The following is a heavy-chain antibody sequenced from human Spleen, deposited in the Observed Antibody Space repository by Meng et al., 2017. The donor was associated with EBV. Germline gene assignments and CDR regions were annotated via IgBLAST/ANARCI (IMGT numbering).Heavy chain of an antibody. Sequence: QVQLVQSGSELKKPGASVNISCKASGYSFISYVITWLRQAPGQGLEWMGWINTDTGNPTYAQGFTGRFVFSLDTSASTAYLQISGLEAEDTAVYYCARVTRMTPRDYWGQGTLVTVSS. CDR3: ARVTRMTPRDY. V-gene: IGHV7-4-1*02. CDR1: GYSFISYV. CDR2: INTDTGNP. J-gene: IGHJ4*02. D-gene: IGHD4-17*01.